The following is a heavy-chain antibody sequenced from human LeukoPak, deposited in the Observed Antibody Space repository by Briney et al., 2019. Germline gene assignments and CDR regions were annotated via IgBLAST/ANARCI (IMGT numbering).Heavy chain of an antibody. D-gene: IGHD1-7*01. CDR3: AREDDWNYEDY. CDR1: GFTFSNYW. CDR2: IKQDGSEK. V-gene: IGHV3-7*01. Sequence: PGGSLRLSCAASGFTFSNYWMSWVRQAPGKGLEGVANIKQDGSEKYYVNSVKGRFTISRDNAKNSLYLQMNSLRAEDTAIYYCAREDDWNYEDYWGRGTLDTVSS. J-gene: IGHJ4*02.